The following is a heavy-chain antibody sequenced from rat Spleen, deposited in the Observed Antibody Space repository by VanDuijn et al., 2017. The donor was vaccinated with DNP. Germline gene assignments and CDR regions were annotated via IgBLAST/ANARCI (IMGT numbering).Heavy chain of an antibody. CDR2: INKDSSTI. J-gene: IGHJ2*01. CDR3: ASGYGGFDY. CDR1: GFNFNDYW. Sequence: EVKLVESGGGLVQPGRSLKLSCAASGFNFNDYWLGWARQAPGKGLEWIGEINKDSSTIKYTPSLKDKFTISRDNGQNTLYLQMSKLGSEDTATYYGASGYGGFDYWGQGVMVTVSS. V-gene: IGHV4-2*01. D-gene: IGHD1-11*01.